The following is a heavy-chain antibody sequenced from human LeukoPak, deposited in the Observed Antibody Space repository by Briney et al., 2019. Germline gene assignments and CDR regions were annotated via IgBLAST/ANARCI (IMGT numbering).Heavy chain of an antibody. V-gene: IGHV3-33*08. Sequence: GGSLRLSCAASGFTFSSYSMNWVRQAPGKGLEWVAVIWYDGSNKYYADSVKGRFTISRDNSKNTLYLQMNSLRAEDTAVYYCARSGIRQQLVKSWFDPWGQGTLVTVSS. D-gene: IGHD6-13*01. CDR3: ARSGIRQQLVKSWFDP. J-gene: IGHJ5*02. CDR2: IWYDGSNK. CDR1: GFTFSSYS.